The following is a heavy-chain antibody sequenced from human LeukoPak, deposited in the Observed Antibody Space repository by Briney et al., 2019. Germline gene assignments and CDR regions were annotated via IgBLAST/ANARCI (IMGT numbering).Heavy chain of an antibody. Sequence: SETLSLTCAVYGGSFSGYYWGWIRQPPGKGLEWIGEINHSGSTNYNPSLRSRVTVSVDTSKNQCSLKLSSVTTADTAVYYCTRSTNLEAFDIWGQGTMVTVSS. CDR2: INHSGST. CDR1: GGSFSGYY. V-gene: IGHV4-34*01. CDR3: TRSTNLEAFDI. J-gene: IGHJ3*02. D-gene: IGHD2-8*01.